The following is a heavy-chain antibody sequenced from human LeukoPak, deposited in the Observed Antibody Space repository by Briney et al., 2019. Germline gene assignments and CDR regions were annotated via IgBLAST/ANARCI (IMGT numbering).Heavy chain of an antibody. D-gene: IGHD6-13*01. CDR1: GYTYTSYD. CDR3: ARGRADSIAAGD. CDR2: MNPNSGNT. J-gene: IGHJ4*02. Sequence: ASVKVSCKASGYTYTSYDINWVRQATGQGLEWMGWMNPNSGNTGYAQKFQGRVTMTRNTSISTAYMKLSSLRSEDTAVYYCARGRADSIAAGDWGQGTLVTVSS. V-gene: IGHV1-8*01.